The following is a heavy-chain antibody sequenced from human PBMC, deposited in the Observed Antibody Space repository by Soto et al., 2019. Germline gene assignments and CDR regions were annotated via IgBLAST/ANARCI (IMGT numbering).Heavy chain of an antibody. CDR2: IYYSGST. CDR3: ARATGPTYSSSWYYYYYGMDV. CDR1: GGSISSYY. V-gene: IGHV4-59*01. D-gene: IGHD6-13*01. J-gene: IGHJ6*02. Sequence: LSRTCTVAGGSISSYYWSWIRQPPGKGLEWIGYIYYSGSTNYNPSLKSRVTISVDTSKNQFSLKLSSVPAADTAVYYCARATGPTYSSSWYYYYYGMDVWGQGTTVTVSS.